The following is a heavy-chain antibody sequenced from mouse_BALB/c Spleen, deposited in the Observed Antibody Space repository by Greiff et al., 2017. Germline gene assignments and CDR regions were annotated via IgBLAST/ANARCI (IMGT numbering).Heavy chain of an antibody. D-gene: IGHD1-1*01. J-gene: IGHJ3*01. V-gene: IGHV1S81*02. CDR2: INPSNGRT. CDR3: TRSGDYYGSSPGFAY. Sequence: VQLQQPGAELVKPGASVKLSCKASGYTFTSYWMNWVKQRPGQGLEWIGEINPSNGRTNYNEKFKSKATLTVDKSSSTAYMQLSSLTSEDSAVYYCTRSGDYYGSSPGFAYWGQGTLLTVSA. CDR1: GYTFTSYW.